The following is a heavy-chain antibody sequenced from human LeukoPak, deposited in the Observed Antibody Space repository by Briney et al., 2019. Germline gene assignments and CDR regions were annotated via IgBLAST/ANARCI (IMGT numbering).Heavy chain of an antibody. CDR3: ARHRRYSRVFDY. CDR1: GGSFSGYY. CDR2: INHSGST. Sequence: SETLSLTCAVYGGSFSGYYWSWIRQPPGKGPEWIGEINHSGSTNYNPSLKSRVTISVDTSKNQFSLKLSSVTAADTAVYYCARHRRYSRVFDYWGQGTLVTVSS. D-gene: IGHD2-21*01. J-gene: IGHJ4*02. V-gene: IGHV4-34*01.